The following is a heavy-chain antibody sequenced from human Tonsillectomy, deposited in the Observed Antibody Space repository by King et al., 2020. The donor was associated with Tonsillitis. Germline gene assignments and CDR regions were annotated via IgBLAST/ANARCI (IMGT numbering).Heavy chain of an antibody. Sequence: QLQESGPGLVKPSQTLSLTCTVSGGSINSGSYSWGWIRQPAGRGLEWIGRMDTSGSANYNPSLKNRATLSVDTSKNQVSLKLSSVTAADTAIYYCASRASTDYWGQGVLVTVSS. D-gene: IGHD2-21*01. CDR3: ASRASTDY. CDR2: MDTSGSA. CDR1: GGSINSGSYS. V-gene: IGHV4-61*02. J-gene: IGHJ4*02.